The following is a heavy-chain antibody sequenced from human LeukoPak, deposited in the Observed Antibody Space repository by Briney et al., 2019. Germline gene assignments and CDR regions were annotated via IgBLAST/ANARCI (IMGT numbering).Heavy chain of an antibody. CDR3: ARPAGTYYYDSSGYTLDY. J-gene: IGHJ4*02. CDR1: GFTFSSYA. V-gene: IGHV3-30-3*01. CDR2: ISYDGSNK. D-gene: IGHD3-22*01. Sequence: GGSLRLSCAASGFTFSSYAMHWVRQAPGKGLEWVAVISYDGSNKYYADSVKGRFTISRDNSKNALYLQMNSLRAEDTAVYYCARPAGTYYYDSSGYTLDYGGQGTLVTVSS.